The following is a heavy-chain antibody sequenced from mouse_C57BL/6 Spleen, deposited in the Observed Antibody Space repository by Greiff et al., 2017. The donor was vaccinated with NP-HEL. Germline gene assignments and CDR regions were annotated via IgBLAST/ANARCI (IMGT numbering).Heavy chain of an antibody. V-gene: IGHV5-17*01. CDR1: GFTFSDYG. J-gene: IGHJ2*01. D-gene: IGHD1-1*01. Sequence: DVKLVESGGGLVKPGGSLKLSCAASGFTFSDYGMHWVRQAPEKGLEWVAYISSGSSTIYYADTVKGRFTISRDNAKNTLFLQMTSLRSEDTAMYYCARDAITTVVAPFDYWGQGTTLTVSS. CDR2: ISSGSSTI. CDR3: ARDAITTVVAPFDY.